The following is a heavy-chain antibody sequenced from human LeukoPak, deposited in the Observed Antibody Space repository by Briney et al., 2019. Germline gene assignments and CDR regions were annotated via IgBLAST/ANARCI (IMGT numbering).Heavy chain of an antibody. CDR1: GFTFSSYW. D-gene: IGHD3-22*01. Sequence: GGSLRLSCAASGFTFSSYWMSWVRQAPGKGLEWVANMKQDGSEKYYVESVKGRFTISRDNAKNSLYLQMNSLRAEDTAVYYCARDYYDSSGYHYFDYWGQGTLVAVSS. CDR3: ARDYYDSSGYHYFDY. J-gene: IGHJ4*02. CDR2: MKQDGSEK. V-gene: IGHV3-7*01.